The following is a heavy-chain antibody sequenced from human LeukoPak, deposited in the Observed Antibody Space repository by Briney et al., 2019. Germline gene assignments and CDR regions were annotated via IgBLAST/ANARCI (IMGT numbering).Heavy chain of an antibody. V-gene: IGHV4-61*01. CDR3: ARGNTVTKLGY. CDR2: IYYSGGT. D-gene: IGHD4-17*01. CDR1: GGSVSSGSYY. J-gene: IGHJ4*02. Sequence: SSETLSLTCTVSGGSVSSGSYYWSWIRQAPGKGLEWIGYIYYSGGTNYNPSLKSRVTISVDTSKNPFSLKLSSLTAADTAVYYCARGNTVTKLGYWGQGTLVTDSS.